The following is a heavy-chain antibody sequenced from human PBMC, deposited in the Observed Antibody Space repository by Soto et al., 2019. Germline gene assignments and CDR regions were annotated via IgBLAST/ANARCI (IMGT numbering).Heavy chain of an antibody. CDR2: ISYDGSNK. CDR1: DFIFSSYG. CDR3: AKDTYYHDSSGYYVFDY. J-gene: IGHJ4*02. Sequence: QAQLVESGGGVVQPGRSLTLSCAASDFIFSSYGIHWVRQAPGKGLEWVAVISYDGSNKQYGDSVKGRFTMSRDNSKNTVHLQMNSLRVEDTAVYYCAKDTYYHDSSGYYVFDYWGQGTLVTVSS. D-gene: IGHD3-22*01. V-gene: IGHV3-30*18.